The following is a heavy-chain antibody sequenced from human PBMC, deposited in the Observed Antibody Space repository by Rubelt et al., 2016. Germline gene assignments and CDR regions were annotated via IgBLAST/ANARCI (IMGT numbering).Heavy chain of an antibody. J-gene: IGHJ6*02. D-gene: IGHD6-13*01. CDR3: ARGIIAPTGDTFHYYGMDV. CDR1: GFSFSMYW. Sequence: GSLRLSCAASGFSFSMYWMHWVRQVPGKGLVWVSRIYSDVSSTTYADSVKGRFTISRDNAKNTLYLQMNSLRAEDTAVYYCARGIIAPTGDTFHYYGMDVWGQGTTVTVSS. V-gene: IGHV3-74*01. CDR2: IYSDVSST.